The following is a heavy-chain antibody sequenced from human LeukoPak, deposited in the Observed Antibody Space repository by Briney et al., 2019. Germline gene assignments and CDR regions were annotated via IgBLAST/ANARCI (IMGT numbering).Heavy chain of an antibody. V-gene: IGHV4-34*01. Sequence: PSETLSLTCAVYGGSFSGYYWSWIRQPPGKGLEWIGEINHSGSTNYIPSLKSRVTISVDTSKNQFSLKLSSVTAADTAVYYCARGYSSGWSYYYYMDVWGKGTTVTVSS. CDR1: GGSFSGYY. CDR3: ARGYSSGWSYYYYMDV. CDR2: INHSGST. J-gene: IGHJ6*03. D-gene: IGHD6-19*01.